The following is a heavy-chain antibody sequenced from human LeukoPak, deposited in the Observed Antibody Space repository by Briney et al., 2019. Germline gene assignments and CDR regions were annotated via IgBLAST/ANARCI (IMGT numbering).Heavy chain of an antibody. CDR1: VGSFSGYY. J-gene: IGHJ6*03. Sequence: SETLSLTCAVYVGSFSGYYWSWIRQPPGKGLEWIGEINHSGSTNYSPSLKSRVTISVDTSKNQFSLKLSSVTAADTAVYYCARAEFQYYYGSGSYSYPYYYYYMDVWGKGTTVTISS. CDR3: ARAEFQYYYGSGSYSYPYYYYYMDV. V-gene: IGHV4-34*01. CDR2: INHSGST. D-gene: IGHD3-10*01.